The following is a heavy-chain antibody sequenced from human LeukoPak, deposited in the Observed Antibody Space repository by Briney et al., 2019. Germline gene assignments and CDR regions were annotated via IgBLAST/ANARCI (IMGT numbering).Heavy chain of an antibody. CDR1: GYTFTGYY. CDR2: INPNSGGT. D-gene: IGHD1-26*01. CDR3: ASDLGDPELRGYYFDY. J-gene: IGHJ4*02. Sequence: ASVKVSCKASGYTFTGYYMHWVRQAPGQGLEWMGWINPNSGGTNYAQKFQGRVTMTRDTSISTAYMELSRLRSDDTAVYYCASDLGDPELRGYYFDYWGQGTLVTVSS. V-gene: IGHV1-2*02.